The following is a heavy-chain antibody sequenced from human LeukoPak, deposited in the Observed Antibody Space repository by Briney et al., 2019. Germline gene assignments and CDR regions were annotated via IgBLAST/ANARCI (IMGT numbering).Heavy chain of an antibody. D-gene: IGHD3-22*01. CDR2: IYSGGST. CDR3: ARASYYYDSSAAPPDMDG. CDR1: GLTVSSNY. V-gene: IGHV3-53*01. Sequence: GGSLRLSCAASGLTVSSNYMSWVRQAPGKGLEWVSVIYSGGSTYYADSVKGRFTISRDNSKNTLYLQMNSLRAEDTAVYYCARASYYYDSSAAPPDMDGWGKGTTVTVSS. J-gene: IGHJ6*03.